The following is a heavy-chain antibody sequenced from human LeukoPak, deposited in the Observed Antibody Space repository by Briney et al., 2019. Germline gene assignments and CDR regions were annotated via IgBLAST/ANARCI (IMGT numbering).Heavy chain of an antibody. CDR3: ARAFRPKIIMYSSGCFDY. D-gene: IGHD6-19*01. CDR1: GYTFTGYY. Sequence: ASVKVSCKASGYTFTGYYMHWVRQAPGQGLEWMGIINPSGGSTSYAQKFQGRVTMTRDTSTSTVYMELSSLRSEDTAVYYCARAFRPKIIMYSSGCFDYWGQGTLVTVSS. V-gene: IGHV1-46*01. CDR2: INPSGGST. J-gene: IGHJ4*03.